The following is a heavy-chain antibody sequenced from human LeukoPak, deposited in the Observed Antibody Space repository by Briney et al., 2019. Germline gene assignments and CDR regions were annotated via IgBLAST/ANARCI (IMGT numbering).Heavy chain of an antibody. CDR3: AKEGKEGSAFDY. CDR1: GFTSSSYG. J-gene: IGHJ4*02. CDR2: ISYDGSNK. Sequence: GGSLRLSCAASGFTSSSYGMHWVRQAPGKGLEWVAVISYDGSNKYYADSVKGRFTISRDNSKNTLYLQMNSLRAEDTAVYYCAKEGKEGSAFDYWGQGTLVTVSS. V-gene: IGHV3-30*18. D-gene: IGHD6-25*01.